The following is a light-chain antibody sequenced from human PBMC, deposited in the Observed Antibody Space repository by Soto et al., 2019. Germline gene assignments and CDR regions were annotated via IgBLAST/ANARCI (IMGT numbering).Light chain of an antibody. Sequence: QSVLTKPRSVSGCPGQSVTISCTGTSSDVGGYDYVSWYQQHPGKAPKLMIYDVTKRPSGVPDRFSGSRSGNTASLTISGLQAEDDADYYYCSYAGTYTFYVFGTGTKLTVL. V-gene: IGLV2-11*01. CDR1: SSDVGGYDY. CDR2: DVT. J-gene: IGLJ1*01. CDR3: CSYAGTYTFYV.